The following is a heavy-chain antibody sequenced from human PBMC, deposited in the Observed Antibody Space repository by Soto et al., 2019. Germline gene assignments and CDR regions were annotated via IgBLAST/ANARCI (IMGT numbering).Heavy chain of an antibody. CDR1: GFTFRIYA. CDR3: TTLGSHYYYHNFDV. J-gene: IGHJ6*02. CDR2: IKMKSEGATT. Sequence: VQLVESGGGVVQPGRSLRLSCAASGFTFRIYAMHWVRQAPGKGLEWVGLIKMKSEGATTHYAAPVNGRFTISRDDSKKTLYLQMSSLKTEDTAVYYCTTLGSHYYYHNFDVWGQGTTVTVSS. V-gene: IGHV3-15*06.